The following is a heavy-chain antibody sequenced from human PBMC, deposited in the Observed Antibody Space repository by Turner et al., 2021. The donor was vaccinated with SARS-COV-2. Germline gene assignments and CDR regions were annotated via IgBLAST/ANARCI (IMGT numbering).Heavy chain of an antibody. V-gene: IGHV4-34*01. CDR2: IKHIGST. Sequence: QVQLHQWGAGLLKPSETLSLTCAVYGGSFSGYYWSWIRQLQGNGLEWVGEIKHIGSTYYNPSLKSRVTVSLDTSRNQFSLKLCSVTAADTAVYYCARVTIAFGGAPFDYWGQGTLVTVSS. D-gene: IGHD2-21*01. CDR3: ARVTIAFGGAPFDY. J-gene: IGHJ4*02. CDR1: GGSFSGYY.